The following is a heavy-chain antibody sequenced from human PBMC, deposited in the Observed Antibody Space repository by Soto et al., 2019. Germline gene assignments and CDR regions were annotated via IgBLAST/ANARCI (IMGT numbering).Heavy chain of an antibody. CDR1: GFTFSSNY. J-gene: IGHJ4*02. D-gene: IGHD3-3*01. CDR3: AKREQDFWSGYYPFDY. V-gene: IGHV3-23*01. Sequence: PGGSLRLSCPASGFTFSSNYMSWVRQAPGKGLEWVSAISGSGGSTYYADSVKGRFTISRDNSKNTLYLQMNSLRAEDTAVYYCAKREQDFWSGYYPFDYWGQGTLVTVSS. CDR2: ISGSGGST.